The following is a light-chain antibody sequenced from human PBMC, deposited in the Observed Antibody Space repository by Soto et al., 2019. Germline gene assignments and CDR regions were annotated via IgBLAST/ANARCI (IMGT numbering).Light chain of an antibody. J-gene: IGKJ4*01. Sequence: DIQMTQSPSSVSASIGDRVTITCRASQAISNWLVWYQQKPGKAPKILIFAASTLQVGVPSRFSGSGSGTDFPLTITNLQPEDFATYSCQQANSFPLTFGGGTKVEIK. CDR1: QAISNW. CDR2: AAS. V-gene: IGKV1-12*01. CDR3: QQANSFPLT.